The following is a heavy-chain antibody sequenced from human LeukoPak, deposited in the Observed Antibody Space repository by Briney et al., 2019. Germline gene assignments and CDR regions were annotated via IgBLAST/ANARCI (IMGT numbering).Heavy chain of an antibody. CDR2: INHSGST. J-gene: IGHJ3*02. Sequence: SETLSLTCAVYGGSFSGYYWSWIRQPPGKGLEWIGEINHSGSTNYNPSLKSRVTISVDTSKNQFSLKLSSVTAADTAVYYCARRSMSNIVVVPAAIRRTGAFDIWGQGTMVTVSS. V-gene: IGHV4-34*01. CDR3: ARRSMSNIVVVPAAIRRTGAFDI. CDR1: GGSFSGYY. D-gene: IGHD2-2*02.